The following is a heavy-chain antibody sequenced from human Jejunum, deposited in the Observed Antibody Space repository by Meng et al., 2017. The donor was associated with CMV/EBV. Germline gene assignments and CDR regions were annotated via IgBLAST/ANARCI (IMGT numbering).Heavy chain of an antibody. D-gene: IGHD3-10*01. J-gene: IGHJ4*02. CDR1: GGSISSYF. Sequence: VSGGSISSYFWTWIRQPPGKGLEWLGYVYYDGGSTNYNPSLKSRVTISVDSPENQFSLKLTSVTAADTAVYFCARDRGGLGKYFDYWGQGSLVTVSS. CDR2: VYYDGGST. CDR3: ARDRGGLGKYFDY. V-gene: IGHV4-59*01.